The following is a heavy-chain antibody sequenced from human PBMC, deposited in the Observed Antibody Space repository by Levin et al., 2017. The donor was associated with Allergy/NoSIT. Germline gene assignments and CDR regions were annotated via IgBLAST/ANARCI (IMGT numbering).Heavy chain of an antibody. Sequence: SETLSLTCSVSGVTISRGSYYWSWIRPPAGQGLVWIGRIYVTGSTTYSPSLKSRVTISLDRSKDQVSLKLNSVTAADTAVYYCSRDLEGISGYNPDGYMDVWGKGTTVTVSS. V-gene: IGHV4-61*02. CDR3: SRDLEGISGYNPDGYMDV. CDR2: IYVTGST. D-gene: IGHD5-12*01. J-gene: IGHJ6*03. CDR1: GVTISRGSYY.